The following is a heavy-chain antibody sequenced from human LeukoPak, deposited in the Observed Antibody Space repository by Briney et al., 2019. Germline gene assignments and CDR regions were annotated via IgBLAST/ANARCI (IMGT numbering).Heavy chain of an antibody. J-gene: IGHJ4*02. V-gene: IGHV1-2*02. CDR2: INPNSGGT. CDR1: GYTFTSYA. CDR3: ARSRITIFGVVTTGFDY. Sequence: GASVKVSCKASGYTFTSYAMHWVRQAPGQGLEWMGWINPNSGGTNYAQKFQGRVTMTRDTSISTAYMELSRLRSDDTAVYYCARSRITIFGVVTTGFDYWGQGTLVTVSS. D-gene: IGHD3-3*01.